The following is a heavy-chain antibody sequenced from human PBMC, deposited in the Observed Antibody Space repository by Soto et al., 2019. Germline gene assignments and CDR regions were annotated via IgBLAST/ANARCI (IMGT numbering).Heavy chain of an antibody. D-gene: IGHD3-16*02. CDR2: IYWDDDK. J-gene: IGHJ4*02. V-gene: IGHV2-5*02. CDR3: AHILEYDYIWGSCRNKGGSFFDY. Sequence: SGPTLVNPTQTLTLTCTFSGFSLSTSGVGAGWIRQPPGKALEWLAFIYWDDDKRYSPSLKSRLTITKDTSKNQVVLTMTNMDPVDTATYYCAHILEYDYIWGSCRNKGGSFFDYWGQGTLVTVSS. CDR1: GFSLSTSGVG.